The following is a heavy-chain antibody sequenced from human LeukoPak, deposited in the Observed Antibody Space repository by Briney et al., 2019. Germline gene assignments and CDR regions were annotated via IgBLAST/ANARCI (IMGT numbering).Heavy chain of an antibody. J-gene: IGHJ4*02. V-gene: IGHV1-69*13. CDR1: GGTFSSYA. CDR2: IIPIFGIA. Sequence: SVKVSCKASGGTFSSYAISWVRQAPGQGLEWMGGIIPIFGIANYAQKFQGRVTITADESTSTAYMELSSLRSEDTAVYYCARGPFSSGWYAKQFDYWGQGTLVTVSS. CDR3: ARGPFSSGWYAKQFDY. D-gene: IGHD6-19*01.